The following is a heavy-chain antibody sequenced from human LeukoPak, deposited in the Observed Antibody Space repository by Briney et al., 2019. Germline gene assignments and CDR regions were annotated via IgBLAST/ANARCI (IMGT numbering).Heavy chain of an antibody. CDR3: ARLLVYGSGAEAFDY. CDR1: GFTFSSYA. CDR2: IYSGSST. J-gene: IGHJ4*02. Sequence: GGSLRLSCAASGFTFSSYAMSWVRQAPGKGLEWVSVIYSGSSTYYADSVKGRFTISRDNSKNTLYLQMNSLRDEDTALYYCARLLVYGSGAEAFDYWGQGTLVTVSS. D-gene: IGHD3-10*01. V-gene: IGHV3-23*03.